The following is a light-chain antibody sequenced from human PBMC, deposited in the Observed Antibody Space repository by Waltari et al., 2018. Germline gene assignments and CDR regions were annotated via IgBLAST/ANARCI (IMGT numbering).Light chain of an antibody. Sequence: EIVLTQSPGNLSLSPGERATLSCRASQSFSRALALYQQKPGQAPRLLIYDAPTRAIGIPDRFSGGGSGTDFSLTISRLEPEDFAVYYCQHYVRLPVTFGQGTTVEIK. V-gene: IGKV3-20*01. J-gene: IGKJ1*01. CDR3: QHYVRLPVT. CDR2: DAP. CDR1: QSFSRA.